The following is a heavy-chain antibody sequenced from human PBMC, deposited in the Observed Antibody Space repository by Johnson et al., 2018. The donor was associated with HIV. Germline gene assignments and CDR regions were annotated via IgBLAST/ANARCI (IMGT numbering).Heavy chain of an antibody. CDR2: VNQDGSAK. D-gene: IGHD1-26*01. CDR1: GFRLSDYY. J-gene: IGHJ3*02. Sequence: VQLVESGGGLATTGGSLRLSCAGSGFRLSDYYMNWIRQAPGKGLEYVANVNQDGSAKFYVDSVKGRFTISRDNAKNSLYLQMNSLTVEDTALYYCARADRDSGTYHDAFDIWGQGTMVTVSS. V-gene: IGHV3-7*03. CDR3: ARADRDSGTYHDAFDI.